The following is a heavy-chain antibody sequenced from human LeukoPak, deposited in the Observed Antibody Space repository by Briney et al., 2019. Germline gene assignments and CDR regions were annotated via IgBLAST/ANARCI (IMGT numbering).Heavy chain of an antibody. CDR2: IHYSGST. CDR3: ARRGEYFQH. Sequence: SETLSLTCTVSGGSISSYYWSWIRQPPGKGLEWIGYIHYSGSTNYNPSLKSRVTISVDTSKNQFSLKLSSVTAADTAVYYCARRGEYFQHWGQGTLVTVSS. V-gene: IGHV4-59*08. CDR1: GGSISSYY. J-gene: IGHJ1*01.